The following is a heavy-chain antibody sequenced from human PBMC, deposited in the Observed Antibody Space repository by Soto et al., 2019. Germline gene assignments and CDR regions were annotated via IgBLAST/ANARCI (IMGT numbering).Heavy chain of an antibody. CDR2: IYYSGST. CDR3: ARVMEGYCSSTSCPHSDY. J-gene: IGHJ4*02. V-gene: IGHV4-31*01. CDR1: GGSISSGGYY. Sequence: SETLSLTCTVSGGSISSGGYYWSWIRQHPGKGLEWIGYIYYSGSTYYNPSLKSHVTILVDTSKNQFSLKLSSVTAADTAVYYCARVMEGYCSSTSCPHSDYWGQGTLVTVSS. D-gene: IGHD2-2*01.